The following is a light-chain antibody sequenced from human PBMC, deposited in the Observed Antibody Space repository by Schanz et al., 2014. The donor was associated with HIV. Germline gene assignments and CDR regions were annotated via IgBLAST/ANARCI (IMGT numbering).Light chain of an antibody. J-gene: IGKJ5*01. Sequence: EIVLTQSPATLSLSPGERATLSCRASQSVSSYLAWYQQKPGQAPRLLIYDASNRATGIPARFSGSGSGTDFTLTISSLEPEDFAVYYCQQYNDWPPITFGQGTRLE. CDR1: QSVSSY. CDR2: DAS. CDR3: QQYNDWPPIT. V-gene: IGKV3-11*01.